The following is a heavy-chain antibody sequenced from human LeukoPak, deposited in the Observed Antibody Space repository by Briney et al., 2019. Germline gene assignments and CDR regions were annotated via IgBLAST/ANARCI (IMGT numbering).Heavy chain of an antibody. CDR3: ARDYTSCYDY. D-gene: IGHD2-2*01. J-gene: IGHJ4*02. V-gene: IGHV1-2*06. Sequence: ASVKVSCKASGYTFTSYGISWVRQAPGQGLEWMGRINPNSGGTNYAQKFQGRVTMTRYTSISTAYMELSRLRSDDAAVYYCARDYTSCYDYWGQGTLLSVSS. CDR1: GYTFTSYG. CDR2: INPNSGGT.